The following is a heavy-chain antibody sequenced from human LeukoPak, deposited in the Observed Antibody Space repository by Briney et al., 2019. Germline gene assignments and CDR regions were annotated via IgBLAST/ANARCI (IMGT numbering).Heavy chain of an antibody. CDR3: AKDQPYCYDSSGSYGMDV. V-gene: IGHV3-23*01. D-gene: IGHD3-22*01. CDR1: GFTFSSYA. J-gene: IGHJ6*02. Sequence: GSLRLSCAASGFTFSSYAMSWVRQAPGKGLEWVSAISGSGGSTYYADSVKGRFTISRDNSKNTLYLQMNSLRAEDTAVYYCAKDQPYCYDSSGSYGMDVWGQGTTVTVSS. CDR2: ISGSGGST.